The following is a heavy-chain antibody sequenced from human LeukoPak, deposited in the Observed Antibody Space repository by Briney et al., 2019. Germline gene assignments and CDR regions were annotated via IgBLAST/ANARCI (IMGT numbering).Heavy chain of an antibody. J-gene: IGHJ4*02. CDR3: AKLAVAGTTVDY. Sequence: GGSLRLSCAASGFTFSSCGMHWVRQAPGKGLEWVAFIRYDGSNKYYADSVKGRFTISRDNSKNTLYLQMNSLRAEDTAVYYCAKLAVAGTTVDYWGQGTLVTVSS. V-gene: IGHV3-30*02. CDR2: IRYDGSNK. CDR1: GFTFSSCG. D-gene: IGHD6-19*01.